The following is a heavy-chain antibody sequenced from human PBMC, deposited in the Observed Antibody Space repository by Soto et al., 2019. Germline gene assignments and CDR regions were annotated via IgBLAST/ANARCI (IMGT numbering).Heavy chain of an antibody. CDR1: AGSIRNYY. CDR3: ARDDSSGSYYWFDP. J-gene: IGHJ5*02. Sequence: SETLSLTCTVSAGSIRNYYWSWIRQPPGKGLEWIGYIYYSGSTNYNPSLKSRVTISADMSKNQFSLKLSSVTAADTAMYFCARDDSSGSYYWFDPWGQGTLVTVSS. V-gene: IGHV4-59*01. CDR2: IYYSGST. D-gene: IGHD3-22*01.